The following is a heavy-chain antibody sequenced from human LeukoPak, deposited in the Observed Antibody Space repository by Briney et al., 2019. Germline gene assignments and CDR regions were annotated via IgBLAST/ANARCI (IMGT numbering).Heavy chain of an antibody. J-gene: IGHJ4*02. CDR3: ARLRYSSSWYYFDY. D-gene: IGHD6-13*01. CDR1: GGSISSYY. V-gene: IGHV4-59*08. CDR2: IYYSGST. Sequence: RPSETLSLTCSVSGGSISSYYWSWIRQPPGKGLEWIGYIYYSGSTNYNPSLKSRVTISVDTSKNQFSLKLSSVTAADTAVYYCARLRYSSSWYYFDYWGQGTLVTVSS.